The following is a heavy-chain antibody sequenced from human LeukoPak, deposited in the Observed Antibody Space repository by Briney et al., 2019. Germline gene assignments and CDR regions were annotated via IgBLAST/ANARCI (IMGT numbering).Heavy chain of an antibody. CDR1: GFTFSSYA. CDR3: AKVSTPKGPTMVRGVYFDY. Sequence: PGGSLRLSCAASGFTFSSYAMSWVRQAPGKGLEWVSAISGSGGSTYYADSVKGRFTISRDNSKNTLYLQMNSLRAEDTAVYYCAKVSTPKGPTMVRGVYFDYWGQGTLVTVSS. J-gene: IGHJ4*02. CDR2: ISGSGGST. V-gene: IGHV3-23*01. D-gene: IGHD3-10*01.